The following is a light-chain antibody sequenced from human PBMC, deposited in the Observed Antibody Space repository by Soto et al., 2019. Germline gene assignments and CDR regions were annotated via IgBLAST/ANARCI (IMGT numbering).Light chain of an antibody. CDR1: QSVSSSY. CDR2: GAS. CDR3: QQRSNWPPVT. Sequence: IVLTQSPGTLSLSPWERATLSCRASQSVSSSYLAWYQQKPGQAPRLLIYGASSRATGIPDRFSGSGSGTDFTLTISRLEPEDFAVYYCQQRSNWPPVTFGGGTKVDIK. J-gene: IGKJ4*01. V-gene: IGKV3D-20*02.